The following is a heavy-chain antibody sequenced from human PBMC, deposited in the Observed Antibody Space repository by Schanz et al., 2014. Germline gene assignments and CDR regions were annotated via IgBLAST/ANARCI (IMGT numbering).Heavy chain of an antibody. Sequence: EVQLAESGGGLVQPGGSLRLSCAASTFTFSSDWMSWVRQAPGKGLEWVANIKKDGSEKYYVDSVKGRFTISRDNAKNSLFLQMNSLRPEDTAVYYCVRERTNYGGNSYYFDHWGQGTLVTVSS. CDR2: IKKDGSEK. CDR3: VRERTNYGGNSYYFDH. CDR1: TFTFSSDW. V-gene: IGHV3-7*01. J-gene: IGHJ4*02. D-gene: IGHD2-21*02.